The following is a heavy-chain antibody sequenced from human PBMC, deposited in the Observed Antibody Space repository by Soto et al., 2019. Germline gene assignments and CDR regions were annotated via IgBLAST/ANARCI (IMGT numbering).Heavy chain of an antibody. CDR1: GYTFTSYG. CDR2: INVYNGNT. CDR3: ARDTSSGEYDY. V-gene: IGHV1-18*01. Sequence: QVQLVQSGAEVKKPGASVKVSCKASGYTFTSYGISWVRQAPGQGLEWMGWINVYNGNTNYAQKLQGRVTMTTDTSTSPAYLDLRSLRSYDPAVYFCARDTSSGEYDYWGQGTLVTVSS. D-gene: IGHD3-10*01. J-gene: IGHJ4*02.